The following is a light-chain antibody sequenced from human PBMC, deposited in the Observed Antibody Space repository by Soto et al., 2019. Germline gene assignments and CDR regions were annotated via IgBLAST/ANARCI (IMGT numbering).Light chain of an antibody. J-gene: IGKJ1*01. V-gene: IGKV1-5*01. CDR1: QSISSW. CDR2: DAS. CDR3: QQYNSYPLA. Sequence: DIQMTQSPSTLSASVGERVTITCRASQSISSWLAWYQQKPGKAPKLLIYDASSLESGVPSRFSGSGSGTEFTLTISSLQPDDFATYYCQQYNSYPLAFGQGTKVEIK.